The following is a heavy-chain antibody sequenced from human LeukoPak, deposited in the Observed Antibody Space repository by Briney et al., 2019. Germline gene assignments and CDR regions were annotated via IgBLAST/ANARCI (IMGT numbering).Heavy chain of an antibody. J-gene: IGHJ4*02. Sequence: SETLSLTCTVSDASISNDYWSWIRQPPGKGLEWIGYIHNRGTTNYNPSLKSRVTMSVDTSRNQFSLKLTSVTAADTAVYYCARYLRIEGKYNFDYWGQGTLVTVSS. CDR1: DASISNDY. CDR3: ARYLRIEGKYNFDY. CDR2: IHNRGTT. V-gene: IGHV4-59*01. D-gene: IGHD1-26*01.